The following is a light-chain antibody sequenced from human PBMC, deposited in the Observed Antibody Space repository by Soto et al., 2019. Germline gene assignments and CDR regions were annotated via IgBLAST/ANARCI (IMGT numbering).Light chain of an antibody. J-gene: IGKJ2*01. V-gene: IGKV1-5*03. CDR3: QQYDNYPYT. Sequence: DIQMTQSPSTLSASVGDRVTITCRASQSITSWLAWYQQKPGKAPKILINKASTLESGVPSRFSGSGSRTEFTLTISSLQPDDFATYYCQQYDNYPYTFGQGTKLEIK. CDR1: QSITSW. CDR2: KAS.